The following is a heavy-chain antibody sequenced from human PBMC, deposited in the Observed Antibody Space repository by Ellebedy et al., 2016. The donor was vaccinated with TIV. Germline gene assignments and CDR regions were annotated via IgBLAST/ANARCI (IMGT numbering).Heavy chain of an antibody. D-gene: IGHD5/OR15-5a*01. J-gene: IGHJ4*02. CDR3: SRQSDVYHRQALDC. Sequence: PGGSLRLSCAASRFNLSNYGMHWVRQAPGKGLEWVAFIRDDGNKKYYADPVKGRFAVSRDKPKNTLYLQMNSLRAEDTALYYCSRQSDVYHRQALDCWGRGTLVIVSS. V-gene: IGHV3-33*01. CDR1: RFNLSNYG. CDR2: IRDDGNKK.